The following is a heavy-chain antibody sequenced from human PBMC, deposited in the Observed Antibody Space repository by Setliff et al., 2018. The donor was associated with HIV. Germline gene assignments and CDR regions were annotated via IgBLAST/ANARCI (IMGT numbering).Heavy chain of an antibody. J-gene: IGHJ6*02. CDR3: ARRGDFFYYAMDV. V-gene: IGHV4-39*07. CDR2: IHYNEKT. Sequence: PSETLSLTCTVSGGSASNSRYYWAWIRQPPGKGLEYIGSIHYNEKTYYNPSLKSRVTISIDTSKKQFSLKLSSVTAADTAVYYCARRGDFFYYAMDVWGQGTTVTVSS. CDR1: GGSASNSRYY.